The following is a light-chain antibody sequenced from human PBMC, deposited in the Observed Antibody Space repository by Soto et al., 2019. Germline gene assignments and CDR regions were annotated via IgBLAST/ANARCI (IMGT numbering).Light chain of an antibody. CDR2: GAS. CDR1: QSVGSD. CDR3: QQSYNWPRT. Sequence: EIVMRQSPATLSVSPGERATLSCRASQSVGSDLAWYQQKPGQAPGLLLYGASTGATGLPARFSGSGSGTEFTLTINSLQAEDCAVYYCQQSYNWPRTFGQFTRLAI. V-gene: IGKV3-15*01. J-gene: IGKJ5*01.